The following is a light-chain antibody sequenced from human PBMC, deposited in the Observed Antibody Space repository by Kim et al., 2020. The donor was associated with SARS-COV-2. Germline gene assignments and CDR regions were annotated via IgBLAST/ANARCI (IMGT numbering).Light chain of an antibody. CDR2: GAS. CDR1: QSIRTS. J-gene: IGKJ5*01. CDR3: QQYGTWPPIT. V-gene: IGKV3-15*01. Sequence: EVVMTQSPVTLSLSPGERATLSCRASQSIRTSFAWYQQRPGQAPRLLIYGASTRATGIPARFSGSGSGTEFTLTISSLQSEDFAVYYCQQYGTWPPITFGQGTRLEIK.